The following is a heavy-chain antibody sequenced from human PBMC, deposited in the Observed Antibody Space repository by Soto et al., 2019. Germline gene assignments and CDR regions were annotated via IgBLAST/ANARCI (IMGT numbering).Heavy chain of an antibody. J-gene: IGHJ6*02. D-gene: IGHD1-26*01. CDR1: GYTFTSYG. CDR3: ARSGISTSYYYYGMDV. Sequence: QVQLVQSGAEVKKPGASVKVSCKASGYTFTSYGISWVRQAPGQGLEWMGWTSAYNGNTNYAQKLQGRGTMTTDTSTSTAYMELRSLRSDDTAVYYCARSGISTSYYYYGMDVWGQGTTVTVSS. V-gene: IGHV1-18*01. CDR2: TSAYNGNT.